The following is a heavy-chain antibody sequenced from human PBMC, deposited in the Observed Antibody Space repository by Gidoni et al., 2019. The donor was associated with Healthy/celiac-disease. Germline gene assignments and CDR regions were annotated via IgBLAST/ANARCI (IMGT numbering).Heavy chain of an antibody. Sequence: QVQLVQSGAEVKKPGSSVKFSCKASGGTFSSYAISWVRQAPGQGLEWMGGIIPIFGTANYAQKFQGRVTITADESKSKAYMEMSSLRSEDTAVYYCARPSGVVVPAAMEWYFDLWGRGTLVTVSS. J-gene: IGHJ2*01. CDR1: GGTFSSYA. CDR2: IIPIFGTA. D-gene: IGHD2-2*01. CDR3: ARPSGVVVPAAMEWYFDL. V-gene: IGHV1-69*01.